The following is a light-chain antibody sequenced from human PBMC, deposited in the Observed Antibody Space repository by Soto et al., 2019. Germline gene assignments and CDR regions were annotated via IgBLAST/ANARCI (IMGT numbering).Light chain of an antibody. CDR2: DAS. V-gene: IGKV3-15*01. Sequence: EIVLTQSPTTLSVSPGERATLSCRASQTISSNLAWYQQKPGQPLSLLIYDASTRATGVSGRFSGSGSGTEFTLTISNLQSEDFAIYYCQQYNQWPPLTFGGGTKVEI. J-gene: IGKJ4*01. CDR3: QQYNQWPPLT. CDR1: QTISSN.